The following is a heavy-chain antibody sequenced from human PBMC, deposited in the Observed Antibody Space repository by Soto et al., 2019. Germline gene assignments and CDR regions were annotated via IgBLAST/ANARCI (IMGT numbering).Heavy chain of an antibody. CDR3: AKAGRDLGDAANGD. J-gene: IGHJ4*02. Sequence: QVQLVESGGGVVQPGRSLRLSCAASGFTFRNYGMHWVRQAPGKGLEWVAVISFDGNTKYYADSVKGRFTISRDNSKNTLYLQMNSLRGDATAVYYCAKAGRDLGDAANGDWGQGILVTVSS. CDR2: ISFDGNTK. CDR1: GFTFRNYG. V-gene: IGHV3-30*18. D-gene: IGHD4-17*01.